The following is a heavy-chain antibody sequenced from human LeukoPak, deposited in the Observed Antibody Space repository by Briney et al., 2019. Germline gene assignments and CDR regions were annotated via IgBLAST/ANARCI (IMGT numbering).Heavy chain of an antibody. CDR1: GFSFSTYA. D-gene: IGHD3-3*01. CDR2: ISDAGGSR. CDR3: AKAVSRFLDWFPPGAFDI. V-gene: IGHV3-23*01. J-gene: IGHJ3*02. Sequence: PGGSLRLSCAAPGFSFSTYAMNWVRQTPGKRPEWISAISDAGGSRYYSDSVQGRFTISRDSSRKEVYLQMNSLRVEDTAIYYCAKAVSRFLDWFPPGAFDIRGPGTMVTVSS.